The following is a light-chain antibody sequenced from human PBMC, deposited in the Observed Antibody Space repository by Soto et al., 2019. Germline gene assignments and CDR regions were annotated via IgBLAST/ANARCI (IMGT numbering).Light chain of an antibody. V-gene: IGKV1-5*01. CDR1: QSISSW. J-gene: IGKJ4*01. CDR2: DAS. Sequence: DIQMTQSPSTLSTSVGDRVTITCRASQSISSWLAWYQQKPGKSPNLLIYDASNLESGVPSRFSGSGSGTEFNLTISNLQPDDFATYYCQQYFTSPLTFGGGTKVEIK. CDR3: QQYFTSPLT.